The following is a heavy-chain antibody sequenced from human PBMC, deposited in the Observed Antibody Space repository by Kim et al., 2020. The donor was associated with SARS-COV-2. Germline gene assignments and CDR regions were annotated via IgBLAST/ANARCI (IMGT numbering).Heavy chain of an antibody. CDR2: NK. J-gene: IGHJ4*02. V-gene: IGHV3-33*01. CDR3: AREQLVQIDY. D-gene: IGHD6-13*01. Sequence: NKYYADSVKGRFTISRDNSKNTLYLHMNSLRAEDTAVYYCAREQLVQIDYWGQGTLVTVSS.